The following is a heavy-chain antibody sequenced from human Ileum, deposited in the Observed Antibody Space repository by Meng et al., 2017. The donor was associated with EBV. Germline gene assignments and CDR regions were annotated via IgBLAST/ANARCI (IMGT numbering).Heavy chain of an antibody. CDR1: GGSIRRSNDY. V-gene: IGHV4-30-4*01. CDR3: ARGQKGYFDL. J-gene: IGHJ2*01. CDR2: IYNSGST. Sequence: QVLRPEAGPGLVKPSQTLSRTCTVPGGSIRRSNDYWSWIRQPPGKGLEWSGHIYNSGSTYYTPSLKSRITISVDTSKNQFSLKLSSVTAADTAVYYCARGQKGYFDLWGRGTLVTVSS.